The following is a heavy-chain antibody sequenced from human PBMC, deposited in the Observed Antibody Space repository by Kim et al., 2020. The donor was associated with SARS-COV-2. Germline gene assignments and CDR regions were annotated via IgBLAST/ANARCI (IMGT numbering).Heavy chain of an antibody. Sequence: PGGSLRLSCAASGFTFSSYAMHWVRQAPGKGLEWVAVISYDGSNKYYADSVKGRFTISRDNSKNTLYLQMNSLRAEDTAVYYCARDDRLVVPVYYYYYGMDVWGQGTTVTVSS. D-gene: IGHD2-2*01. V-gene: IGHV3-30-3*01. J-gene: IGHJ6*02. CDR1: GFTFSSYA. CDR3: ARDDRLVVPVYYYYYGMDV. CDR2: ISYDGSNK.